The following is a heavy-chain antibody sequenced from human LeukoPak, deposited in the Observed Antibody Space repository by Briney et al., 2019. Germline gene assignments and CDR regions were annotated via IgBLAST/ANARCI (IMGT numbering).Heavy chain of an antibody. V-gene: IGHV1-69*06. J-gene: IGHJ4*02. CDR1: GGTFSSYA. CDR2: IIPVFGTA. CDR3: ATGAEWLPLYYFDY. D-gene: IGHD5-12*01. Sequence: GASVKVSCKASGGTFSSYAISWVRQAPGQGLEWMGGIIPVFGTANYAQKFQGRVTMTEDTSTDTAYMELSSLRSEDTAVYYCATGAEWLPLYYFDYWGQGTLVTVSS.